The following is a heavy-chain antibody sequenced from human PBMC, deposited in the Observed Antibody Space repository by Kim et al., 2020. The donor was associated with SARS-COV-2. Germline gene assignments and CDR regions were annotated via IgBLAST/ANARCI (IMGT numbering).Heavy chain of an antibody. J-gene: IGHJ5*02. CDR2: INHSGST. V-gene: IGHV4-34*01. D-gene: IGHD3-3*01. CDR1: GGSFSGYY. Sequence: SETLSLTCAVYGGSFSGYYWSWIRQPPGKGLEWIGEINHSGSTNYNPSLKSRVTISVDTSKNQFSLKLSSVTAADTAVYYCARVLIFGVEQRRFDPWGQGTLVTVSS. CDR3: ARVLIFGVEQRRFDP.